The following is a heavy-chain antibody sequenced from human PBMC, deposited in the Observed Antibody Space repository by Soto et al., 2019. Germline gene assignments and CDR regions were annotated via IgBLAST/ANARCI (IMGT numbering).Heavy chain of an antibody. CDR2: IKQDGSEK. Sequence: GGSLRLSCEVSGFTLSNFWMSWVRQPPGKGLEWVANIKQDGSEKYYVDSVKGRFTVSRDNAKNSLYLQMNSLRAEDTAVYYCVRALSLSYWGQGALVTVSS. CDR1: GFTLSNFW. J-gene: IGHJ4*02. CDR3: VRALSLSY. V-gene: IGHV3-7*01.